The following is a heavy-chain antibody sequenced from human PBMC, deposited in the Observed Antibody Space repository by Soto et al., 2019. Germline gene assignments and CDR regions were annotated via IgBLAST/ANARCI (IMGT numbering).Heavy chain of an antibody. J-gene: IGHJ5*02. V-gene: IGHV1-69*02. D-gene: IGHD4-4*01. CDR3: GRTPSGPYSVSNWFDP. CDR2: IIPILGIA. CDR1: GGTFSSYT. Sequence: AVKVSCKASGGTFSSYTISWVRQAPGQGLEWMGRIIPILGIANYAQKFQGRVTITADKSTSTAYMELSSLRSEDTAVYYCGRTPSGPYSVSNWFDPWGQGSLVTVSS.